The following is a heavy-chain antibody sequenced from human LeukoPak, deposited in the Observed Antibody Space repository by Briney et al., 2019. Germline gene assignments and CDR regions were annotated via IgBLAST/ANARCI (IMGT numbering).Heavy chain of an antibody. J-gene: IGHJ4*02. CDR3: ARGRSIDDANDY. V-gene: IGHV1-18*01. Sequence: ASVKVSCKASGYTFTSYAIIWVRQAPGQGLEWMGWISAFIGNTNYAQKLQGRVTMTTDTSTSTAYMELRSLRSDDTAVYYCARGRSIDDANDYWGQGTLVTVSS. CDR2: ISAFIGNT. CDR1: GYTFTSYA. D-gene: IGHD2/OR15-2a*01.